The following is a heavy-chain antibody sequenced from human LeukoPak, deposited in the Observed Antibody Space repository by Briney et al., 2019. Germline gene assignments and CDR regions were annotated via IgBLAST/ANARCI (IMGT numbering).Heavy chain of an antibody. CDR2: IESKATNHAT. D-gene: IGHD3-9*01. Sequence: GGSLRLSCAASGFSFSDCAVHWVRQASGKGLEWLGRIESKATNHATVYSVSVEGRFTISRDDSKNTAFLQMNSLKTEDTAMYYCTRHLDGISAYDYWGHGTLVTVSS. CDR3: TRHLDGISAYDY. CDR1: GFSFSDCA. J-gene: IGHJ4*01. V-gene: IGHV3-73*01.